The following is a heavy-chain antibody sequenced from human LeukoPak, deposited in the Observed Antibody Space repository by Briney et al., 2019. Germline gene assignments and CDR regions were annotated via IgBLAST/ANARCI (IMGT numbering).Heavy chain of an antibody. CDR2: IYYSGST. Sequence: SETLSLTCTVSGGSISSSSYYWGWIRQPPGKGLEWIGSIYYSGSTYYNPSLKSRVTISVDTSKNQFSLKLSSVTAADTAVYYCARVVDSILTGYYPLEYWGQGTLVTVSS. J-gene: IGHJ4*02. CDR3: ARVVDSILTGYYPLEY. D-gene: IGHD3-9*01. CDR1: GGSISSSSYY. V-gene: IGHV4-39*07.